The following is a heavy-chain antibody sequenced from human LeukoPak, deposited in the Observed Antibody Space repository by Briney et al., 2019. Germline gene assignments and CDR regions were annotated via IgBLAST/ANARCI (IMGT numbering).Heavy chain of an antibody. CDR3: ARGLLRFSWLDFDY. CDR1: GGTFSSYA. CDR2: IIPIFGTA. Sequence: GASVKVSCNASGGTFSSYAISWVRQAPGQGLEWMGRIIPIFGTANYAQKFQGRVTITTDESTSTAYMELSSLRSEDTAVYYCARGLLRFSWLDFDYWGQGTLVTVSS. V-gene: IGHV1-69*05. D-gene: IGHD3-3*01. J-gene: IGHJ4*02.